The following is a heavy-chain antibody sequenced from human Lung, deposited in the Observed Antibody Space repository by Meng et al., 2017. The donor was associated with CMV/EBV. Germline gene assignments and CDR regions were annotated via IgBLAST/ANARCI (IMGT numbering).Heavy chain of an antibody. J-gene: IGHJ4*02. Sequence: SCAASGFTFNNYWMHWVRQAPGKGLVWVSRINGDGSSTTYADSVKGRFTISRDSAKNTLYLQMNSLRAEDTAVYYCARGCTNTNCYKSDFDYWGQGXLVTVSS. CDR2: INGDGSST. CDR3: ARGCTNTNCYKSDFDY. V-gene: IGHV3-74*01. D-gene: IGHD2-2*02. CDR1: GFTFNNYW.